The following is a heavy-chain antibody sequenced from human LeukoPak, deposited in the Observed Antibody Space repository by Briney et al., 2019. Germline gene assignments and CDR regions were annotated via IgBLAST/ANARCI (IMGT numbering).Heavy chain of an antibody. V-gene: IGHV3-21*01. J-gene: IGHJ3*02. D-gene: IGHD3-10*01. Sequence: GGSLRLSCAASGFTFSSYSMNWVRQAPGKGLEWVSSISSSSSYIYYADSVKGRFTISRDNAKNSLYLQMSSLRAEDTALYYCARDPWVGEYGAFDIWGQGTMVTVSS. CDR2: ISSSSSYI. CDR3: ARDPWVGEYGAFDI. CDR1: GFTFSSYS.